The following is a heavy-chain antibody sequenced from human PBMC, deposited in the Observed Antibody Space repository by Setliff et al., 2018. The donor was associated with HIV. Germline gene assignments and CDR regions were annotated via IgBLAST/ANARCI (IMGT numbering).Heavy chain of an antibody. D-gene: IGHD3-10*01. V-gene: IGHV3-7*01. Sequence: GGSLRLPCAASRFTLSSYWMSWVRQAPGKGLEWVANIKEDGSEKYYVDSVKGRFTVSRDNAKNSLSLQMNSLRVEDTAIYYCADPPSGFWGQGTLVTVYS. CDR3: ADPPSGF. CDR1: RFTLSSYW. J-gene: IGHJ4*02. CDR2: IKEDGSEK.